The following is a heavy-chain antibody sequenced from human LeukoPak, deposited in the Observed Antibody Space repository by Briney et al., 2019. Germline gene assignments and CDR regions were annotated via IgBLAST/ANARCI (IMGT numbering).Heavy chain of an antibody. CDR3: ARDIGVNMI. V-gene: IGHV3-30-3*01. Sequence: PGGSLRLSGAASGFAFSTYTMHWVRQAPGKGLEWVAVISIGGNIKYYADSVKGRFTISGDNSKNTLFLQMNSLRPEDTAVFYCARDIGVNMIWGRGTLVTVSS. CDR1: GFAFSTYT. J-gene: IGHJ4*02. D-gene: IGHD3-22*01. CDR2: ISIGGNIK.